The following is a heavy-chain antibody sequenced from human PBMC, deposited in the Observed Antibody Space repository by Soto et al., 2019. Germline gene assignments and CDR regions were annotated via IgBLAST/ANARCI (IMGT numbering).Heavy chain of an antibody. V-gene: IGHV3-15*01. CDR1: GLTFNNAW. Sequence: GGSMRLSCAASGLTFNNAWMSWVRQVPGKGLEWVGRVRSKPDGGTTDYAAPVKGRFTISRDDSRNTLYLQMNSLKDEDTAVYYCTTVGMTTVIYFDYWGLGTLVTVSS. J-gene: IGHJ4*02. CDR2: VRSKPDGGTT. CDR3: TTVGMTTVIYFDY. D-gene: IGHD4-17*01.